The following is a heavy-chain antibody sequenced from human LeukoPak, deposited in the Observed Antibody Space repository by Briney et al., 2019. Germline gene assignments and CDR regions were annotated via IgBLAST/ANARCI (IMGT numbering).Heavy chain of an antibody. D-gene: IGHD6-13*01. CDR2: FDREDGET. CDR3: ARAGLGYSSSWDYYYYMDV. CDR1: GYTLTELS. V-gene: IGHV1-24*01. J-gene: IGHJ6*03. Sequence: ASVKVSCKVSGYTLTELSMHWVRQAPGKGLEWMGGFDREDGETIYAQKFQGRVTMTEDTSTDTAYMELSRLRSDDTAVYYCARAGLGYSSSWDYYYYMDVWGKGTTVTVSS.